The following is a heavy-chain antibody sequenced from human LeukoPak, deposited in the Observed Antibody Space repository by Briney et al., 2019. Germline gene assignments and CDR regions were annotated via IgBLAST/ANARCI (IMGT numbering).Heavy chain of an antibody. V-gene: IGHV3-11*03. D-gene: IGHD3-3*01. CDR2: ISGSGSFT. CDR3: ARIRSEGLLDFHS. CDR1: GFTFSDYY. Sequence: GGSLRLSCGASGFTFSDYYMSWIRQAPGKGLEWISYISGSGSFTNYADSLKGRFNISRDNPKSSVYLHLNSLKAEDTALYYCARIRSEGLLDFHSWGQGTLVTVSS. J-gene: IGHJ4*02.